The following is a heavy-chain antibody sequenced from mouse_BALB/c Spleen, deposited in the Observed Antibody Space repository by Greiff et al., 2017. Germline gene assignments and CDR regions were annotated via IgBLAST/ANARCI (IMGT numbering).Heavy chain of an antibody. V-gene: IGHV1S81*02. CDR2: INPSNGRT. CDR1: GYTFTSYW. J-gene: IGHJ1*01. CDR3: ARVMGLRSYWYFDV. Sequence: QVQLQQPGAELVKPGASVKLSCKASGYTFTSYWMHWVKQRPGQGLEWIGEINPSNGRTNYNEKFKSKATLTVDKSSSTAYMQLSSLTSEDSAVYYCARVMGLRSYWYFDVWGAGTTVTVSS. D-gene: IGHD2-4*01.